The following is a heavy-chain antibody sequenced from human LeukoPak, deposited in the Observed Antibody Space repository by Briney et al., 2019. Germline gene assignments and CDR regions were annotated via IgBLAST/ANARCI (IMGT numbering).Heavy chain of an antibody. CDR3: VRDLGDITMVRGDADY. J-gene: IGHJ4*02. CDR2: ISSSGSTI. V-gene: IGHV3-48*03. Sequence: GGSLRLSCAASGFTFSSYEMNWVRQAPGKGLEWVSYISSSGSTIYYADSVKGRFTISRDNAKNSLYLQMNSLRAEDTAVYYCVRDLGDITMVRGDADYRGQGTLVTVSS. CDR1: GFTFSSYE. D-gene: IGHD3-10*01.